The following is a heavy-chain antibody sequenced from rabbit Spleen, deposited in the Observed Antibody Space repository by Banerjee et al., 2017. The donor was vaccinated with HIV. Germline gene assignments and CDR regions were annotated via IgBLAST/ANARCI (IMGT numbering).Heavy chain of an antibody. J-gene: IGHJ4*01. CDR2: INIVTGKS. Sequence: EQLEESGGGLVKPEGSLTLTCKASGVSLNDKDVMCWVRQAPGKGLEWIACINIVTGKSVYASWAKGRFTMSRTSSTTATLQMTSLTAADTATYFCARDLVAAIGWNFYLWGQGTLVTVS. V-gene: IGHV1S45*01. CDR3: ARDLVAAIGWNFYL. CDR1: GVSLNDKDV. D-gene: IGHD5-1*01.